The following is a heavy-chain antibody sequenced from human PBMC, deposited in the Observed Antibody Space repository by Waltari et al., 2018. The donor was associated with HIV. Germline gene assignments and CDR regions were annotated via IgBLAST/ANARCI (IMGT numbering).Heavy chain of an antibody. D-gene: IGHD3-10*01. V-gene: IGHV1-8*01. CDR2: MNPNSGNT. CDR1: GYTFTSYD. CDR3: ARGSGRYLAAQAYYFDY. J-gene: IGHJ4*02. Sequence: QVQLVQSGAEVTKPGASVKVSCKASGYTFTSYDINWVRQATGQGLEWMGWMNPNSGNTGYEQKFQGRVTMTRNTSISTAYMELSSLRSEDTAVYYCARGSGRYLAAQAYYFDYWGQGTLVTVSS.